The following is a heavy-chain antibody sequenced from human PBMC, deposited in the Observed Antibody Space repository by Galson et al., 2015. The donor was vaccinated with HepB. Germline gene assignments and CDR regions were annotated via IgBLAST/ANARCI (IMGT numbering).Heavy chain of an antibody. Sequence: SLRLSCAASGFTVSSNYMSWVRQAPGKGLEWVPVIYSGGNTYYADSVKGRFTISRDNSKNTLYLQMNSLRAEDTAVYYCARVFSSGWYPPRGAVDPWGQGTLVTVSS. V-gene: IGHV3-66*02. D-gene: IGHD6-19*01. J-gene: IGHJ5*02. CDR3: ARVFSSGWYPPRGAVDP. CDR1: GFTVSSNY. CDR2: IYSGGNT.